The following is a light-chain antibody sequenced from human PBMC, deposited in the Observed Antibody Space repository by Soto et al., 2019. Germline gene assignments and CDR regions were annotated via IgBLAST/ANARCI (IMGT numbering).Light chain of an antibody. CDR1: SNDVGRYNL. V-gene: IGLV2-23*01. J-gene: IGLJ3*02. Sequence: QSALTQPASVSGSPEQSITISCTGTSNDVGRYNLVSWYQQHPGKAPQVMIYEATKRPSGVSNRFSGSKSGNTASLTISGLQAEDEADYYCCAYAGSGTVVFGRGTKLTVL. CDR3: CAYAGSGTVV. CDR2: EAT.